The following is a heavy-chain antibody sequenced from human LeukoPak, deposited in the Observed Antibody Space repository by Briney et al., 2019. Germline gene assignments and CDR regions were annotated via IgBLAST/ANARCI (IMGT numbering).Heavy chain of an antibody. CDR3: AGYYDSSGYDDAFDI. CDR2: ISGSGGST. V-gene: IGHV3-23*01. D-gene: IGHD3-22*01. J-gene: IGHJ3*02. CDR1: GFTFSSYA. Sequence: GGSLRLSCAASGFTFSSYAMSWVRQAPGKGLEWVSAISGSGGSTYYADSVKGRFTISRDNSKNTLYLQMNSLRAEDTAVHYCAGYYDSSGYDDAFDIWGQGTMVTVSS.